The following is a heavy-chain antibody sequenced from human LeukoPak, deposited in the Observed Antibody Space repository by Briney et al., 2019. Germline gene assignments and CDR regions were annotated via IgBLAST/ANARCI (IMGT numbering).Heavy chain of an antibody. CDR1: GFTFNSFG. J-gene: IGHJ4*02. V-gene: IGHV3-30*18. Sequence: GRSLRLSCAVSGFTFNSFGMHWVRQTPGKGLEWVAVISNDGRNQYYADSVKGRFTISRDNSKNTLFLQFNSLRADDTAVYYCAKGRGTTVTAAANYWGQGTLVTVSS. D-gene: IGHD4-17*01. CDR3: AKGRGTTVTAAANY. CDR2: ISNDGRNQ.